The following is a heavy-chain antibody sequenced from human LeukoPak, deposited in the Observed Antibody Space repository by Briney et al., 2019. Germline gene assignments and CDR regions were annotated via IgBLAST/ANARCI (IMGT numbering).Heavy chain of an antibody. CDR2: INPSGGST. CDR3: ARAGATSDAFDI. J-gene: IGHJ3*02. D-gene: IGHD1-26*01. V-gene: IGHV1-46*03. CDR1: GYTLTGYY. Sequence: ASVKISCKASGYTLTGYYMHWVRHAPGQGLEWMGIINPSGGSTSYAQKFQGRVTMTRDTSTSTVYMELSSLRSEDTAVCYCARAGATSDAFDICGQGTMVIVSS.